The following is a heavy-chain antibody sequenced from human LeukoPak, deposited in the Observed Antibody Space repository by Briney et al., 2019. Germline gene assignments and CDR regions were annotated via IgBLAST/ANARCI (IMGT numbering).Heavy chain of an antibody. J-gene: IGHJ4*02. Sequence: PSETLSLTCTVSGGSISSSSYYWGWIRQPPGKGLEWIGSIYYSGSTYYNPSLKSRVTISVDTSKNQFSLKLSSVTAADTAVYYCARAITIAAPDYRGQGTLVTVSS. CDR3: ARAITIAAPDY. CDR2: IYYSGST. V-gene: IGHV4-39*07. D-gene: IGHD6-6*01. CDR1: GGSISSSSYY.